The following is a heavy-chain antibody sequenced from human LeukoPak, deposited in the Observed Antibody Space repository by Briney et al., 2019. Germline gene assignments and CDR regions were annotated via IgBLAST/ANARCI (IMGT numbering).Heavy chain of an antibody. CDR2: ISWNSGSI. CDR3: AKDIYRVMEAFDI. D-gene: IGHD2-2*02. CDR1: GFTFDDYA. Sequence: GGSVRLSCAASGFTFDDYAMHWVRQAPGKGLEWVSGISWNSGSIGYADSVKGRFTISRDNAKNSLYLQMNSLRAEDTALYYCAKDIYRVMEAFDIWGQGTMVTVSS. J-gene: IGHJ3*02. V-gene: IGHV3-9*01.